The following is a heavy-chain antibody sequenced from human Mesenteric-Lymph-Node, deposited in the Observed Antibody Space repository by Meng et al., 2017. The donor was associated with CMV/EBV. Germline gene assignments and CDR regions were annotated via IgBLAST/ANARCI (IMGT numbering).Heavy chain of an antibody. Sequence: SGFTFSNYAMNWGRQAPGKGLEWVAVISYDGSNKYYADSVKGRCTISRDNSKNTLYLQMNSLRAEDTAVYYCARGYCGGGSCHLGDYWGQGTLVTVSS. CDR1: GFTFSNYA. CDR3: ARGYCGGGSCHLGDY. J-gene: IGHJ4*02. D-gene: IGHD2-15*01. CDR2: ISYDGSNK. V-gene: IGHV3-30-3*01.